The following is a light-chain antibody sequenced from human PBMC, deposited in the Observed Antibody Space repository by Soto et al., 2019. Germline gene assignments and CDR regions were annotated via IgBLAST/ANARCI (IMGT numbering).Light chain of an antibody. CDR3: QQYDNLPLI. V-gene: IGKV1-5*01. J-gene: IGKJ5*01. CDR2: DAS. Sequence: DIHITQSPSTLSASVGDRVTITCRASQRISSWVAWYQQKPGKSPKRLMYDASSLETGVPSRFSGSGSGTDFTLTISSLQPEDFATYYCQQYDNLPLIFGQGTRLEIK. CDR1: QRISSW.